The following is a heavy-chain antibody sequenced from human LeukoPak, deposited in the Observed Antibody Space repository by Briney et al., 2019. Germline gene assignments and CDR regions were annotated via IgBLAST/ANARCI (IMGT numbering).Heavy chain of an antibody. CDR2: ISSSSSYI. Sequence: GGSLRLSCAASGFTFSSYSMNWVRQAPGKGLEWVSSISSSSSYIYYADSVKGRFTISRDNAKNSLYLQMNSLRAEDTAVYYCARAVRKWELHSPVDYWGQGTLVTVSS. J-gene: IGHJ4*02. D-gene: IGHD1-26*01. CDR3: ARAVRKWELHSPVDY. V-gene: IGHV3-21*01. CDR1: GFTFSSYS.